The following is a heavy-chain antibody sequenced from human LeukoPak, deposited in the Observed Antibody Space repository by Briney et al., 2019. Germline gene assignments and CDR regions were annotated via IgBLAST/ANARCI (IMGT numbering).Heavy chain of an antibody. J-gene: IGHJ3*02. CDR1: GGSFSGYY. Sequence: SETLSLTCAVYGGSFSGYYWSWIRQPPGKGLEWIGEISHSGSTNYNPSLKSRVTISVDTSKNQFSLKLSSVTAADTAVYYCARLRWFPRAFDIWGQGTIITVSS. CDR3: ARLRWFPRAFDI. D-gene: IGHD4-23*01. CDR2: ISHSGST. V-gene: IGHV4-34*01.